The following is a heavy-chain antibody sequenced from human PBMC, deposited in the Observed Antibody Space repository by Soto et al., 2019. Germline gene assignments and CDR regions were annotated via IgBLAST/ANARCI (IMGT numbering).Heavy chain of an antibody. Sequence: QVQLQESGPGLVKPAETLSLTCAVSGDSISSLHWWTWVRQPPGMGLEWIGEIYHDGSTNYSPSXXXXXXXXXXXXXXXXXXXXXXXXXXXXXXXXCARGPDLITSXPAGYFPHWGQGTLXXVSS. V-gene: IGHV4-4*01. J-gene: IGHJ1*01. CDR1: GDSISSLHW. CDR2: IYHDGST. CDR3: ARGPDLITSXPAGYFPH. D-gene: IGHD1-20*01.